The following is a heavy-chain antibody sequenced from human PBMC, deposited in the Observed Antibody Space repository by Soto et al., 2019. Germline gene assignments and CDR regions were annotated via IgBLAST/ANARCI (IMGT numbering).Heavy chain of an antibody. CDR2: ISAYNGNT. CDR3: AREVQEGQWLDRDY. D-gene: IGHD6-19*01. CDR1: RYRNNCKG. J-gene: IGHJ4*02. V-gene: IGHV1-18*01. Sequence: ASVTVSCEDSRYRNNCKGICWACQSNGQGLEWMGWISAYNGNTNYAQKLQGRVTMTTDTSTSTAYMELRSLISDDTAVYYCAREVQEGQWLDRDYWRQRTAVTVSS.